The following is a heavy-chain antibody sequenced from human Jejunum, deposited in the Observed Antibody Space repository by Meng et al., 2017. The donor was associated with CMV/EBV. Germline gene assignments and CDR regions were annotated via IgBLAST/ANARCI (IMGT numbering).Heavy chain of an antibody. Sequence: CAASGFTFSNYALSWVRPAPGKGVEWVSSISGSGRTTYYADSVRGRLTISRDNSKNTLYLQVNSLRAEDTAVYFCAKEGYSNDLDYWGQGTLVTVSS. D-gene: IGHD4-11*01. J-gene: IGHJ4*02. CDR3: AKEGYSNDLDY. V-gene: IGHV3-23*01. CDR2: ISGSGRTT. CDR1: GFTFSNYA.